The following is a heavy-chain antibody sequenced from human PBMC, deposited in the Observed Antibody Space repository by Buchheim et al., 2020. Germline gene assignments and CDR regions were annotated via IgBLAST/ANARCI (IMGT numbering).Heavy chain of an antibody. D-gene: IGHD2-2*01. CDR1: GFTFSSYA. V-gene: IGHV3-23*01. Sequence: EVQLLESGGGLVQPGGSLRLSCAASGFTFSSYAMSWVRQAPGKGLEWVSAISGSGGSTYYADSVKGRFTISRDNSKNTLYLQMNSLRAEDTAVYYCARDPGEDCSSTSCYRSVYYYYYMDVWGKGTT. CDR3: ARDPGEDCSSTSCYRSVYYYYYMDV. J-gene: IGHJ6*03. CDR2: ISGSGGST.